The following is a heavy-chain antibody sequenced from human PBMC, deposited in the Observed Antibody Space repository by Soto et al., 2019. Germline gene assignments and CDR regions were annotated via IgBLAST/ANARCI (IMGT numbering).Heavy chain of an antibody. CDR2: IYYSGST. J-gene: IGHJ3*02. CDR1: GGSISSSSYY. Sequence: SETLSLTCTVSGGSISSSSYYWGWIRQPPGKVLEWIGSIYYSGSTYYNPSLKSRVTISVDTSKNQFSLKLSSVTAADTAVYYCAAAAKYYYGSGIDAFGIWGQGTMVTVSS. D-gene: IGHD3-10*01. V-gene: IGHV4-39*01. CDR3: AAAAKYYYGSGIDAFGI.